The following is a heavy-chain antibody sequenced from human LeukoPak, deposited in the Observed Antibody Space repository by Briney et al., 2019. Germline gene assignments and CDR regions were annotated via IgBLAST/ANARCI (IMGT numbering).Heavy chain of an antibody. Sequence: SETLSLTCAVYGGSFSGYYWSWIRQPPGKGLEWIGEINHSGSTNYNPSLKSRVTISVDTSKNQFSLKLSSVTAADTAVYYCARVGYYYGSGSYGSDYWGQGTLVTVSS. V-gene: IGHV4-34*01. J-gene: IGHJ4*02. D-gene: IGHD3-10*01. CDR1: GGSFSGYY. CDR3: ARVGYYYGSGSYGSDY. CDR2: INHSGST.